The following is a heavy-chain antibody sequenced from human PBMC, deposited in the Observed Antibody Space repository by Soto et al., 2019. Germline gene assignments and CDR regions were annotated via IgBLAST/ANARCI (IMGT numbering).Heavy chain of an antibody. CDR2: ISGSGDTT. D-gene: IGHD4-4*01. J-gene: IGHJ4*02. Sequence: GGSLRLSCAASEFIFRRYAMTWVRQAPGKGLEWVSAISGSGDTTYYADSVKGRFAISRDNFKTTLFLYMNSLRAEDTAVYYCAKSTGDTWTTHYFDYWGKGILVTVSS. V-gene: IGHV3-23*01. CDR1: EFIFRRYA. CDR3: AKSTGDTWTTHYFDY.